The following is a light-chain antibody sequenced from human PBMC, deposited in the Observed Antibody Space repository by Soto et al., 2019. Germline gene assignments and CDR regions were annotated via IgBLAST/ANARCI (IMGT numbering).Light chain of an antibody. CDR2: GNS. V-gene: IGLV1-44*01. J-gene: IGLJ3*02. Sequence: QSVLTQPPSASGTPGQRVTISCSGSNSNIGSNTVHWYQHLPGTAPKLLIFGNSNRPSGVPDRFSGSKSGTSASLAINGLQAEDEAHYYCQSYDNSLSGSWVFGGGTKLTVL. CDR1: NSNIGSNT. CDR3: QSYDNSLSGSWV.